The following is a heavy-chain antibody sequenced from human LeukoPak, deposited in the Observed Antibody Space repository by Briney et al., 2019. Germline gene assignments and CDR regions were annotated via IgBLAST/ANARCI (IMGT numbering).Heavy chain of an antibody. CDR2: IYHSGNT. D-gene: IGHD3-22*01. J-gene: IGHJ3*01. V-gene: IGHV4-38-2*02. CDR1: GYSISSGYY. CDR3: ARVTVYYDSSTYYYLQSGAFDF. Sequence: SETLSLTCTVSGYSISSGYYWGWIRQPPGKGLEWIGTIYHSGNTYNNPSLKSRVTISVDTSKSQFSLKLSSVTASDTAVYYCARVTVYYDSSTYYYLQSGAFDFWGQGTMVTVSS.